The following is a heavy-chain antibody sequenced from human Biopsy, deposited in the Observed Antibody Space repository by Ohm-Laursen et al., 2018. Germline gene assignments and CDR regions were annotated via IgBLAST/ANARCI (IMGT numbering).Heavy chain of an antibody. CDR1: GYSFTTYE. V-gene: IGHV1-8*01. Sequence: ASVKVSCKASGYSFTTYEVNWVRQARGQGLEWMGWMIPSSGKTGYAQRFQGRVTLTMNTSISTAYMELSGLRSEDTAVYFCARGYSRRVSIFEASIYWFDTWGQGTLVTVSS. J-gene: IGHJ5*02. D-gene: IGHD6-6*01. CDR3: ARGYSRRVSIFEASIYWFDT. CDR2: MIPSSGKT.